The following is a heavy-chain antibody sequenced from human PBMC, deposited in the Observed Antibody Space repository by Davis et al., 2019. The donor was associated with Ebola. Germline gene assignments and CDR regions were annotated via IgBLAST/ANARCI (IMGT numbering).Heavy chain of an antibody. V-gene: IGHV3-74*01. D-gene: IGHD3-22*01. CDR1: GFTFSSYW. CDR2: INSDGSST. CDR3: ASSGYQNDAFDI. J-gene: IGHJ3*02. Sequence: GESLKISCAASGFTFSSYWMHWVRQAPGKGLVWVSRINSDGSSTSYADSVKGRFTISRDNAKNTLYLQMNSLRAEDTAVYYCASSGYQNDAFDIWGQGTMVTVSS.